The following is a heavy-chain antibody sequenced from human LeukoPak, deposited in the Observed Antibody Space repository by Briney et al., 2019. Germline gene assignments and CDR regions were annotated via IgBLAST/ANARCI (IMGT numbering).Heavy chain of an antibody. J-gene: IGHJ4*02. Sequence: SETLSLTCTVSGGSISSSSYYWGWIRQPPGKGLEWIGSIYHSGSTYYNPSLKSRVTISVDTSKNQFSLKLSSVTAADTAVYYCAREIRETSRGELDYWGQGTLVTVSS. D-gene: IGHD2-2*01. CDR3: AREIRETSRGELDY. CDR2: IYHSGST. V-gene: IGHV4-39*07. CDR1: GGSISSSSYY.